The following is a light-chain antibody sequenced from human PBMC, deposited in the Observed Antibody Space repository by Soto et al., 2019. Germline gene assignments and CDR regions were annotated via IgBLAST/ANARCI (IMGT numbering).Light chain of an antibody. Sequence: EIVLTQSPGTLSLSPGERATLSCRASQSVSSSYLAWYQQKPGQAPRLLIYGASSRATGIPDRFSGSGSGTXFTLTXSRLXXEDXAVXXXXXXXSSGGXTFGPGTKVDIK. V-gene: IGKV3-20*01. CDR1: QSVSSSY. CDR2: GAS. CDR3: XXXXSSGGXT. J-gene: IGKJ3*01.